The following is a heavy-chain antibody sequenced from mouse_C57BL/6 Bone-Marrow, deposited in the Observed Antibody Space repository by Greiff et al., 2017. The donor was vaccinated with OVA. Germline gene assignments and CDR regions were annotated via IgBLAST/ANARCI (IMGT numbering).Heavy chain of an antibody. CDR2: IDPANGNT. D-gene: IGHD1-1*01. V-gene: IGHV14-3*01. CDR3: ARYYYGSSYDYYAMDY. CDR1: GFNIKNTY. Sequence: EVKLVESVAELVRPGASVKLSCTASGFNIKNTYMHWVKQRPEQGLEWIGRIDPANGNTKYAPKFQGKATITADTSSNTAYLQLSSLTSEDTAIYYCARYYYGSSYDYYAMDYWGQGTSVTVSS. J-gene: IGHJ4*01.